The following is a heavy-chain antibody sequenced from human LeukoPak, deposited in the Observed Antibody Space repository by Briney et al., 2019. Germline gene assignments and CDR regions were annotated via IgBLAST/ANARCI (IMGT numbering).Heavy chain of an antibody. CDR2: ISYDGTKR. CDR3: AKPIMTTVTTLGLYFDF. D-gene: IGHD4-17*01. J-gene: IGHJ4*02. CDR1: GFTFSNYG. Sequence: GGSLRLSCAASGFTFSNYGMHWVRQAPGKGLEGVAVISYDGTKRYYADSVKGRFTISRDNSNNTLYLQMNSLRAEDTAVYYCAKPIMTTVTTLGLYFDFWGRGALVTVSS. V-gene: IGHV3-30*18.